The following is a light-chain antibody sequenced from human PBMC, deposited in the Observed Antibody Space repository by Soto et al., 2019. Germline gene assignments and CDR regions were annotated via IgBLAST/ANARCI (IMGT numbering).Light chain of an antibody. CDR1: QSVSSSY. CDR3: HQYGSSPRT. V-gene: IGKV3-20*01. CDR2: GAS. J-gene: IGKJ1*01. Sequence: EIVLTRSPGTLSLSPGERATLSCWASQSVSSSYLAWYQQKPGQAPRLLIYGASSRATDIPDRFSGSGSGTDFTLTISRLEPEDFAVYYCHQYGSSPRTFGQGTKVDIK.